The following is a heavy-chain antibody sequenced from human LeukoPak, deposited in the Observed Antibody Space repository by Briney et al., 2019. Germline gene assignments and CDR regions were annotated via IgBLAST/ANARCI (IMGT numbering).Heavy chain of an antibody. CDR2: IYSGGST. J-gene: IGHJ5*02. CDR3: ASNLGYSSTS. V-gene: IGHV3-53*01. Sequence: GGSLRLSCAASGFTVSSNYMSWVRLAPGKGLEWVSIIYSGGSTYYADSVKGRFTISRDNSKNTLYLQMSSLRAEDTAVYYCASNLGYSSTSWGQGTLVTVSS. D-gene: IGHD6-13*01. CDR1: GFTVSSNY.